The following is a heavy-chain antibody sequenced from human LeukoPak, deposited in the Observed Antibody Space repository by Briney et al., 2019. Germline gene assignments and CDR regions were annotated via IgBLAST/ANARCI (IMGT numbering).Heavy chain of an antibody. CDR1: GFTVSSNY. CDR3: ARDIMVTFGGVIAEGY. CDR2: IYSGGST. Sequence: GGSLRLSCAASGFTVSSNYMSWVRQAPGKGLEWVSVIYSGGSTYYADSVKGRFTISRDNSKNTLYLQMNSLRAEDTAVYYCARDIMVTFGGVIAEGYWGQGTLVTVSS. J-gene: IGHJ4*02. D-gene: IGHD3-16*02. V-gene: IGHV3-66*01.